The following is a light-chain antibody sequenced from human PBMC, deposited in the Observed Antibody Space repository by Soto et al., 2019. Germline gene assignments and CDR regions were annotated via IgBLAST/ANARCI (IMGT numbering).Light chain of an antibody. V-gene: IGLV2-14*01. J-gene: IGLJ2*01. CDR2: DVS. CDR1: SSDVGGYNY. Sequence: QSALTQPASVSGSPGQSITISCTGTSSDVGGYNYVSWYQQHPGKAPKLMIYDVSNRPSGVSNRFSGSKSGNTASLTISGLQAEDEADYYCSSYTSSSTRSFGGGTKL. CDR3: SSYTSSSTRS.